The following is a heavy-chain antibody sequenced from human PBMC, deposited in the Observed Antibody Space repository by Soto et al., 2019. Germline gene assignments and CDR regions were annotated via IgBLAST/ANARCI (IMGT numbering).Heavy chain of an antibody. CDR3: ATATMTLVVIRLDS. Sequence: EVQLLESGGGLVQPGGSLRLSCAASGFTFSNYAMNWVRQAPGQGLEWVATISGRGGSTYYADSVKGRFTISRDNSTIMLYLQMNRLRAEATAVAYCATATMTLVVIRLDSWGQGTLVTVSS. V-gene: IGHV3-23*01. J-gene: IGHJ4*02. D-gene: IGHD3-22*01. CDR1: GFTFSNYA. CDR2: ISGRGGST.